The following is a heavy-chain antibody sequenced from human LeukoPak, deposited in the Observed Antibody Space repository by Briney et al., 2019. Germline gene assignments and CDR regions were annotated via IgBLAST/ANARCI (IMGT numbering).Heavy chain of an antibody. V-gene: IGHV4-59*12. CDR1: GGSISSYY. J-gene: IGHJ6*02. D-gene: IGHD2-2*01. CDR3: AREGVVPGTMAYYYGMDV. CDR2: MYYTGTT. Sequence: KPSETLSLTCTVSGGSISSYYWSWIRQPPGKGLEWIGYMYYTGTTNYNPSLKSRVTISVDTSKNQFSLKLSSVTAADTAVYYCAREGVVPGTMAYYYGMDVWGQGTTVTVSS.